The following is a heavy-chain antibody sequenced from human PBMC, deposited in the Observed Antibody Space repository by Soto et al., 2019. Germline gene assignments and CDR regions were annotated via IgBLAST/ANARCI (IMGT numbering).Heavy chain of an antibody. J-gene: IGHJ4*02. Sequence: ASVKVSCKASGLSFTGYGFTWVRQAPGQGLVWMGWLCGYKGQTNYSQKFQGRVTMTTDTXTSAXYMELXXLSSDDTAIYYCARVSITIFGVVIPPSFDYWGQGTLVTVSS. D-gene: IGHD3-3*01. CDR3: ARVSITIFGVVIPPSFDY. CDR1: GLSFTGYG. V-gene: IGHV1-18*01. CDR2: LCGYKGQT.